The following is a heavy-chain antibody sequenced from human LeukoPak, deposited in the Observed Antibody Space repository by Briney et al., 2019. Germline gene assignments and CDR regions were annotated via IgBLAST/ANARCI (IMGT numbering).Heavy chain of an antibody. V-gene: IGHV3-48*03. D-gene: IGHD6-13*01. Sequence: PGGSLRLSCAASGFTFSSYEMNWVRQAPGKGLEWVSYISSSGSTIYYADSVKGRFTISRDNAKNSLYLQMNSLRAGDTAVFYCARGPRAYKYSSSWYFDDWGQGTLVTVSS. J-gene: IGHJ4*02. CDR1: GFTFSSYE. CDR2: ISSSGSTI. CDR3: ARGPRAYKYSSSWYFDD.